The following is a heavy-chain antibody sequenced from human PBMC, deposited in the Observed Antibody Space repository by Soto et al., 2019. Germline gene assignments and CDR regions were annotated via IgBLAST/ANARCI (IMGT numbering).Heavy chain of an antibody. CDR2: IKQDGSAK. V-gene: IGHV3-7*03. Sequence: EVQLVESGGGLVQPGGSLRLSCAGSGFTFSTYWMSWVRQAPGNGLEWVAYIKQDGSAKYYVDAVKGRFSVSRDNAANSMYLQMNSLRADDTAVYYCARDGAGSGAFDVWGHGTMVTVSS. D-gene: IGHD1-26*01. CDR1: GFTFSTYW. J-gene: IGHJ3*01. CDR3: ARDGAGSGAFDV.